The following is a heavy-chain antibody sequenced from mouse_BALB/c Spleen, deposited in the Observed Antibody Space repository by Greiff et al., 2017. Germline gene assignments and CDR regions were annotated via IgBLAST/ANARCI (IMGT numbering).Heavy chain of an antibody. V-gene: IGHV5-12-2*01. D-gene: IGHD2-4*01. Sequence: VQLKQSGGGLVQPGGSLKLSCAASGFTFSSYTMSWVRQTPEKRLEWVAYISNGGGSTYYPDTVKGRFTISRDNAKNTLYLQMSSLKSEDTAMYYCATYDYDSWFAYWGQGTLVTVSA. J-gene: IGHJ3*01. CDR3: ATYDYDSWFAY. CDR1: GFTFSSYT. CDR2: ISNGGGST.